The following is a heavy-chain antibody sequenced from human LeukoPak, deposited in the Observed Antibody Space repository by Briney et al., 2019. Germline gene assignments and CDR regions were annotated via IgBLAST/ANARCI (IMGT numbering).Heavy chain of an antibody. D-gene: IGHD3-3*01. J-gene: IGHJ5*02. Sequence: GGSLRLSCAVSGFTSGFTFSTRWMHWVRQAPGKGLEWVSVSKTDGTSTSYADSVKGRFTVSRDNAKDTLYLQMSSLRDEDTAVYYCVSDLCGGDDQWGRGTLVTVSS. CDR3: VSDLCGGDDQ. CDR2: SKTDGTST. CDR1: GFTFSTRW. V-gene: IGHV3-74*01.